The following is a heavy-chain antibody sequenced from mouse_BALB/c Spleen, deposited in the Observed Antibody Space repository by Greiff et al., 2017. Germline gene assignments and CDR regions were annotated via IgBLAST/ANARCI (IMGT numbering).Heavy chain of an antibody. CDR3: TSEAYYGNLWFAY. Sequence: EVKLVESGGGLVKPGGSLKLSCAASGFTFSSYTMSWVRQTPEKRLEWVATISSGGSYTYYPDSVKGRFTISRDNAKNTLYLQMSSLKSEDTAMYYCTSEAYYGNLWFAYWGQGTLVTVSA. CDR1: GFTFSSYT. CDR2: ISSGGSYT. V-gene: IGHV5-6-4*01. D-gene: IGHD2-10*01. J-gene: IGHJ3*01.